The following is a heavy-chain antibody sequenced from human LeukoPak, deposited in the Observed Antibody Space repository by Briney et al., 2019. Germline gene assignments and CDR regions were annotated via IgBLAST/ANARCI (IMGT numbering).Heavy chain of an antibody. CDR2: IYPGDSDT. D-gene: IGHD2-2*01. V-gene: IGHV5-51*01. CDR1: GYSFTSYW. CDR3: AKGYCSSTSCLDAFDT. J-gene: IGHJ3*02. Sequence: GESLKISCKGSGYSFTSYWIGWVRQMPGKGLEWMGIIYPGDSDTRYSPSFQGQVTISADKSISTAYLQWSSLKASDTAMYYCAKGYCSSTSCLDAFDTWGQGTMVTVSS.